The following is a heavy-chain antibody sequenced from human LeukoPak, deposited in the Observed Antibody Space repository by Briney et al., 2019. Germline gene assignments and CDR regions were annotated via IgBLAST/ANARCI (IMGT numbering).Heavy chain of an antibody. CDR2: IIPIFGTA. J-gene: IGHJ4*02. Sequence: ASVKVSCKASGGTFSSYAISWVRQAPGQGLEWMGGIIPIFGTANYAQKFQGRVTITTDESTSTAYMELSSLRSEDTAVYYCARGGIAVAGLSDYWGQGTLVTVSS. V-gene: IGHV1-69*05. CDR3: ARGGIAVAGLSDY. CDR1: GGTFSSYA. D-gene: IGHD6-19*01.